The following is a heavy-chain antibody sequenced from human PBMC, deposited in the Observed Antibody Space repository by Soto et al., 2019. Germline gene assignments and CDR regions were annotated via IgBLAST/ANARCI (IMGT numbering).Heavy chain of an antibody. Sequence: GGSLRLSCAASGFTFSDYYMSWIRQAPGKGLEWVSYISSSGSTIYYADSVKGRFTISRDNAKNSLYLQMNSLRAEDTAVYYCARDLRRGYDPEPYYYYMDVWGKGTTVTVSS. V-gene: IGHV3-11*01. J-gene: IGHJ6*03. CDR1: GFTFSDYY. D-gene: IGHD5-12*01. CDR3: ARDLRRGYDPEPYYYYMDV. CDR2: ISSSGSTI.